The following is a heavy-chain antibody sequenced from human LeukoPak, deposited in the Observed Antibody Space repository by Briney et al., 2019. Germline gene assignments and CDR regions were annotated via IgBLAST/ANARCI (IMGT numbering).Heavy chain of an antibody. D-gene: IGHD3-3*01. Sequence: PSETLSLTCTVSGGSISSHYWSWIRQPPGKGLEWIGYIYYSGSTNYNPSLKSRVTISVDTSKNQFSLKLGSVTAADTAVYYCARSKYYDFWSGYFGYYYYYMDVWGKGTTVTVSS. CDR1: GGSISSHY. CDR3: ARSKYYDFWSGYFGYYYYYMDV. J-gene: IGHJ6*03. V-gene: IGHV4-59*11. CDR2: IYYSGST.